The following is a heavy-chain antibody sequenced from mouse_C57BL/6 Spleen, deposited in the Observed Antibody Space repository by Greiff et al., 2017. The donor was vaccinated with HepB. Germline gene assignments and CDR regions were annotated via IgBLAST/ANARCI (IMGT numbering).Heavy chain of an antibody. CDR1: GFTFSDYG. Sequence: DVHLVESGGGLVKPGGSLKLSCAASGFTFSDYGMHWVRQAPEKGLEWVAYISSGSSTIYYADTVKGRFTITRDNAKNTLCLQMTSLRSEDTAMYYCARSLPGAMDYWGQGTSVTVSS. CDR3: ARSLPGAMDY. J-gene: IGHJ4*01. V-gene: IGHV5-17*01. CDR2: ISSGSSTI.